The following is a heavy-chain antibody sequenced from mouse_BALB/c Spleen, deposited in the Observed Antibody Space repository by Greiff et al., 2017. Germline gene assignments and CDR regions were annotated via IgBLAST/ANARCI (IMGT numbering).Heavy chain of an antibody. J-gene: IGHJ4*01. CDR3: ARGVYYGTIYYAMDY. D-gene: IGHD2-1*01. Sequence: EVKVVESGGGLVKPGGSLKLSCAASGFTFSSYAMSWVRQTPEKRLEWVASISSGGSTYYPDSVKGRFTISRDNARNILYLQMSSLRSEDTAMYYCARGVYYGTIYYAMDYWGQGTSVTVSS. CDR2: ISSGGST. CDR1: GFTFSSYA. V-gene: IGHV5-6-5*01.